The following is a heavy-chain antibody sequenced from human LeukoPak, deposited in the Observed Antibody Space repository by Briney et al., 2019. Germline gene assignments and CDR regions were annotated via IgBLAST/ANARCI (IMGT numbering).Heavy chain of an antibody. J-gene: IGHJ4*02. CDR1: GGSFSGYY. CDR3: ARVPYCGGDCYSPHFDY. CDR2: INHSGST. D-gene: IGHD2-21*02. V-gene: IGHV4-34*01. Sequence: KPSETLSLTCAVYGGSFSGYYWSWIRQPPGKGLEWIGEINHSGSTNYNPSLKSRVTISVDTSKNQFSLKLSSVTAADTAVYYCARVPYCGGDCYSPHFDYWGQGTLVTVSS.